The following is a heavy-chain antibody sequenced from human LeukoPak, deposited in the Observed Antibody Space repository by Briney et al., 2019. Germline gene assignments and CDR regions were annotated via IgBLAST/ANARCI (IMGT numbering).Heavy chain of an antibody. CDR3: AKEASGRSYDY. CDR1: GFTVSSNY. Sequence: GGSLRLSCAASGFTVSSNYMSWVRQAPGKGLEWVSVIYSGGSTYYADSVKGRFTISRDSVKNSLDLQMNSLRAEDTAVYYCAKEASGRSYDYWGQGTLVTVSS. D-gene: IGHD3-10*01. J-gene: IGHJ4*02. V-gene: IGHV3-53*01. CDR2: IYSGGST.